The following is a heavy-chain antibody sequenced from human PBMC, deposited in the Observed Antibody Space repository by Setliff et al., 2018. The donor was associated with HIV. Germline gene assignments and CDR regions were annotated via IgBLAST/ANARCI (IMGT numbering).Heavy chain of an antibody. D-gene: IGHD2-21*01. Sequence: PGGSLRLSCAASGMTFSDAWMTWVRQAPGKGLEWVGRIKSKEDGGTTDYAAPVKGRFTISRDDSKNTLYLRMNSLKTEDTAVYYCTTGTRLVDWGQGALVTV. V-gene: IGHV3-15*01. CDR3: TTGTRLVD. CDR2: IKSKEDGGTT. CDR1: GMTFSDAW. J-gene: IGHJ4*02.